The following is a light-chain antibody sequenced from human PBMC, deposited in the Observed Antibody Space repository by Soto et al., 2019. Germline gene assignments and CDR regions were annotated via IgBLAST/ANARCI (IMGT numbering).Light chain of an antibody. CDR1: SSDVGGYNY. J-gene: IGLJ3*02. CDR2: EVT. V-gene: IGLV2-14*01. Sequence: QSVLTQPASVSGSPGQSITISCTGTSSDVGGYNYVSWFQQHPGTAPKLMIYEVTNRPSGVSNRFSGSKSGNTASLTISGLQAEDEADYYCNSYTSSSTWVFGGGTKLTVL. CDR3: NSYTSSSTWV.